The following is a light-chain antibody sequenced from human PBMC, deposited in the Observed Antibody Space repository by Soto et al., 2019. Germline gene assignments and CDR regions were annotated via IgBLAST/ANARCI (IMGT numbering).Light chain of an antibody. Sequence: QPVLTQPPAASGTPGQRVTISCSGSSSNIGSNYVYWYQQLPGTAPKLLIYRNSQRPSGVPDRFSGSQSGTSASLAISGLRSEDEADYYCAAWDDSLSGVVFGGGTKLTVL. CDR2: RNS. CDR3: AAWDDSLSGVV. J-gene: IGLJ2*01. V-gene: IGLV1-47*01. CDR1: SSNIGSNY.